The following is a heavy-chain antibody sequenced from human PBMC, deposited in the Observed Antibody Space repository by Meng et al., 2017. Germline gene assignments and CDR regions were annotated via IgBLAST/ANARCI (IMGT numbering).Heavy chain of an antibody. CDR2: IYYSGST. J-gene: IGHJ5*02. V-gene: IGHV4-61*01. Sequence: SETLSLTCTVSGGSVSSGSYYWSWIRQPPGKGLEWIGYIYYSGSTNYNPSLKSRVTISVDTSKNQFSLKLSSVTAADTAVYYCARAYGSGSSGDWFDPWGQGTLVTVSS. D-gene: IGHD3-10*01. CDR3: ARAYGSGSSGDWFDP. CDR1: GGSVSSGSYY.